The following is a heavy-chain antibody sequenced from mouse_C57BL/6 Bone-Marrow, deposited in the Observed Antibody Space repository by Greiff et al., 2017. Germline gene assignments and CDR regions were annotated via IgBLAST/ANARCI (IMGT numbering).Heavy chain of an antibody. CDR2: ISDGGSYT. CDR1: GFTFSSYA. CDR3: ARDGGLRPWFAY. V-gene: IGHV5-4*03. Sequence: EVKLVESGGGLVKPGGSLKLSCAASGFTFSSYAMSWVRQTPEKRLEWVATISDGGSYTYYPDNVKGRFTISRDNAKNNLYLQMSHLKSEDTAMYYCARDGGLRPWFAYWGQETLVTVSA. J-gene: IGHJ3*01. D-gene: IGHD2-4*01.